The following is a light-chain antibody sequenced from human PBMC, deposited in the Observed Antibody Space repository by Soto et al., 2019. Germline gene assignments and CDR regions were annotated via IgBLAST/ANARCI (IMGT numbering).Light chain of an antibody. CDR1: KLGDKY. V-gene: IGLV3-1*01. CDR3: QAWDSSTAV. J-gene: IGLJ2*01. Sequence: SYELTQPPSVSVSPGQTASITCSGDKLGDKYACWYQQKPGQSTVLVIYQDSKRPSGIPERFSGSNSGNTATLTISGTQAMDEADYCCQAWDSSTAVFGGGTKLTVL. CDR2: QDS.